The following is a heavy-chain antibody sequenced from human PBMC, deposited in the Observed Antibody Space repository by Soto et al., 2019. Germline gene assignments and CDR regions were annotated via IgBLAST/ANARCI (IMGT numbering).Heavy chain of an antibody. V-gene: IGHV4-34*01. CDR1: GGSFSGYY. CDR2: INHSGST. J-gene: IGHJ4*02. Sequence: PSETLSLTCAVYGGSFSGYYWSWIRQPPGKGLEWIGEINHSGSTNYNPSLKSRVTISVDTSKNQFSLKLSSVTAADTAVYYCGRGQVAAAGNFDYWGQGTLVTVSS. D-gene: IGHD6-13*01. CDR3: GRGQVAAAGNFDY.